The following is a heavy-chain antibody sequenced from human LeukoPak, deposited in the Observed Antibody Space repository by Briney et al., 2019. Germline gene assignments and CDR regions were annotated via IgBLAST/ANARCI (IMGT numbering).Heavy chain of an antibody. CDR3: ATGLDYYGSANLDY. D-gene: IGHD3-10*01. Sequence: GASVKVSCKASGYRFTDQYMHWVKQAPGKGLEWMGRVDSEDGETMYAENFQGRVTITADTSRDTVYMHLSSLRSDDTAVYYCATGLDYYGSANLDYWGQGTLVTVSS. CDR2: VDSEDGET. J-gene: IGHJ4*02. V-gene: IGHV1-69-2*01. CDR1: GYRFTDQY.